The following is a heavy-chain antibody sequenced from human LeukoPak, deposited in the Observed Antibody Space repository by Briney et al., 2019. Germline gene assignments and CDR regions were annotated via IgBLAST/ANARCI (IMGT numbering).Heavy chain of an antibody. CDR1: GGSISSSSYY. Sequence: SETLSLTCTVSGGSISSSSYYWGWIRQPPGKGLEWIGSIYYSGSTYYNPSLKSRVTISVDTSKNQFSLKLSSVTAADTAVYYCATSLYSSSWYYFDYWGQGTLVTVSS. CDR2: IYYSGST. CDR3: ATSLYSSSWYYFDY. V-gene: IGHV4-39*01. D-gene: IGHD6-13*01. J-gene: IGHJ4*02.